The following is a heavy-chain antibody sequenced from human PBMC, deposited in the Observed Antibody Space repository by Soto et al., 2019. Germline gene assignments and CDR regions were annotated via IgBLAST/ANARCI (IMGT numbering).Heavy chain of an antibody. CDR1: GFTLSSYD. CDR3: ARPTTVIYFDY. J-gene: IGHJ4*02. Sequence: EVQLLESGGGLVQPGGSLRLSCAASGFTLSSYDMSWVRQAPGKGLEWVSAISGSGGSTYYADSVKGRFTISRDNSKNTLYLQMNSLRAEDTAVYYCARPTTVIYFDYWGQGTLVTVSS. V-gene: IGHV3-23*01. CDR2: ISGSGGST. D-gene: IGHD4-17*01.